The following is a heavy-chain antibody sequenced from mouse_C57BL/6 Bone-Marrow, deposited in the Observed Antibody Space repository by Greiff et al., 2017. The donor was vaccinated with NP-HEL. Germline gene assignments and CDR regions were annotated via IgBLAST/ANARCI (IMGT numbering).Heavy chain of an antibody. CDR1: GFTFSDYY. Sequence: DVQLVESGGGLVQPGGSLKLSCAASGFTFSDYYMYWVRQTPEKRLEWVAYISNGGGSTYYPDTVKGRFTISRDNAKNTLYLQMSRLKSEDTAMYYCARHRAYAMDYWGQGTSVTVSS. J-gene: IGHJ4*01. CDR2: ISNGGGST. V-gene: IGHV5-12*01. CDR3: ARHRAYAMDY. D-gene: IGHD3-3*01.